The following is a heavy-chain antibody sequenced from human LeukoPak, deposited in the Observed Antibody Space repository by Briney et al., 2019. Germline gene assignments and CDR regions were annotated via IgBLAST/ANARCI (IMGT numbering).Heavy chain of an antibody. CDR2: ISYDGSNK. J-gene: IGHJ5*02. D-gene: IGHD3-22*01. Sequence: PGRSLRLSCAASGFTFSSYGMHWVRQAPGKGLEWVAVISYDGSNKYYADSVKGRFTISRDNSKNTLYLQMNSLRAEDTAVYYCARDSYTSYYDSSGYYTLGWFDPWGQGTLVTVSS. CDR3: ARDSYTSYYDSSGYYTLGWFDP. V-gene: IGHV3-30*03. CDR1: GFTFSSYG.